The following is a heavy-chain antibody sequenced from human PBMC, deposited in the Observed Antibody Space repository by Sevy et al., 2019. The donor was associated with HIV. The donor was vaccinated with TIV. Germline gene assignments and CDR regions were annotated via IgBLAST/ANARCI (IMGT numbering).Heavy chain of an antibody. CDR1: GFTFSDYY. V-gene: IGHV3-11*06. J-gene: IGHJ4*02. CDR2: ISTSSTYK. Sequence: GGSLRLSCSASGFTFSDYYMSWIRQAPGKGLEWVSYISTSSTYKNHADSVKGRFTISRDNANNSLYLQMNSLRAEDTAVYFWARVRYKYGSYYFDYWGQGTLVTVSS. CDR3: ARVRYKYGSYYFDY. D-gene: IGHD5-18*01.